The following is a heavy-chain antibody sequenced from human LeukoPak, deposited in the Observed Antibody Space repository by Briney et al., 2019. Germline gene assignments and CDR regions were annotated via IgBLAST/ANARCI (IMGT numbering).Heavy chain of an antibody. J-gene: IGHJ6*03. V-gene: IGHV1-2*02. CDR1: GYTFTGYY. D-gene: IGHD1-20*01. CDR3: ARVPEGITGHMDV. CDR2: INPNSGGT. Sequence: ASVKVSCKASGYTFTGYYMHWVRQAPGQGLEWMGWINPNSGGTNYAQKFQGRVTMTRDTSISTAYMELSRLRSDDTAVYYCARVPEGITGHMDVWGEGTTVTVSS.